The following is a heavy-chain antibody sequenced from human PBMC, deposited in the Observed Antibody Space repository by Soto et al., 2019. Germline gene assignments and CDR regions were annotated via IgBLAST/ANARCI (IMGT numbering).Heavy chain of an antibody. CDR1: GYTFNGYY. D-gene: IGHD4-17*01. V-gene: IGHV1-2*04. CDR2: INPNSGGT. J-gene: IGHJ4*02. Sequence: ASVKVSCKASGYTFNGYYMHWVRQAPGQGLEWMGWINPNSGGTNYAQKFQGWVTMTRDTSISTAYMELSRLRSDDTAVYYCARAPSGDHPHFDYWGQGTLVTVSS. CDR3: ARAPSGDHPHFDY.